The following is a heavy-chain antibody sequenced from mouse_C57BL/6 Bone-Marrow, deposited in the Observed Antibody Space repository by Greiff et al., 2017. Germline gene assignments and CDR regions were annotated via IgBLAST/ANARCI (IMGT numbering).Heavy chain of an antibody. J-gene: IGHJ2*01. CDR1: GYTFTGYW. Sequence: QVQLKESGAELMKPGASVKLSCKATGYTFTGYWIEWVKQRPGHGLEWIGEILPGSGSTNYNEKLKGKATFTADTSSNTSYMQLNSLTTDDSTIDYCARGPYSNFFFDYWGQGTTLTVSS. D-gene: IGHD2-5*01. V-gene: IGHV1-9*01. CDR3: ARGPYSNFFFDY. CDR2: ILPGSGST.